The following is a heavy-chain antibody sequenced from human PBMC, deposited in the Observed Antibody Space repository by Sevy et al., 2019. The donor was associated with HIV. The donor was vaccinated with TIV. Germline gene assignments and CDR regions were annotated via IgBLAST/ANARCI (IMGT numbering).Heavy chain of an antibody. CDR1: GYTFTGYY. V-gene: IGHV1-2*02. D-gene: IGHD2-15*01. CDR3: ARPSCSGGSCYSDAFDI. J-gene: IGHJ3*02. CDR2: INPNSGGT. Sequence: ASVKVSCKASGYTFTGYYMHWVRQAPGQGLEWMGWINPNSGGTNYAQKFQGRVTMTRVTSISTAYMELSRLRSDDTAVYYCARPSCSGGSCYSDAFDIWGQGTMVTVSS.